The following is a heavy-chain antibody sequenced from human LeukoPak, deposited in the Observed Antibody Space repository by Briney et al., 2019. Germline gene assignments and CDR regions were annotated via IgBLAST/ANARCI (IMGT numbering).Heavy chain of an antibody. D-gene: IGHD5-18*01. CDR2: ISGSGGST. CDR3: AKPAGYTAMVPDAFDI. V-gene: IGHV3-23*01. Sequence: PGGSLRLSCAASGLTFSSYAMSWVRQAPGKGLEWVSAISGSGGSTYYADSVKGRFTISRDNSKNTLYLQMNSLRAEDTAVYYCAKPAGYTAMVPDAFDIWGQGTMVTVSS. J-gene: IGHJ3*02. CDR1: GLTFSSYA.